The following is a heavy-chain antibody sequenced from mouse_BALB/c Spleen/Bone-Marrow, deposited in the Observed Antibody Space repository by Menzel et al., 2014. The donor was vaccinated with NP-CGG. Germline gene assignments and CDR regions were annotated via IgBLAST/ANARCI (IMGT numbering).Heavy chain of an antibody. CDR1: GYSITSDYA. V-gene: IGHV3-2*02. D-gene: IGHD1-1*01. Sequence: VQLKQSGPGLVKSSQSLSLTCTVTGYSITSDYAWYWIRQFPGNKLEWMGYISYSGGTSYNPSLKSRISLTRDTSKNQFFLQLNSVTTEDTATYYCSRYYFGGGYNYALDYWGQGTSVTVSS. CDR2: ISYSGGT. CDR3: SRYYFGGGYNYALDY. J-gene: IGHJ4*01.